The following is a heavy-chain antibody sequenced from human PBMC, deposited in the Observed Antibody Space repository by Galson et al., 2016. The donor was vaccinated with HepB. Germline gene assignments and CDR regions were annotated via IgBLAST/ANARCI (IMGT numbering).Heavy chain of an antibody. CDR1: GFIFTGYW. V-gene: IGHV3-7*03. Sequence: SLRLSCAASGFIFTGYWMSWVRQAPGKGLEWVAPISPDGRETNYVDSVKARFTISRDNAKNPVYLQMNSLRAEDTAVYYCTKNTFKIPDDDFWGQGTLVTVSS. CDR2: ISPDGRET. CDR3: TKNTFKIPDDDF. D-gene: IGHD3-3*02. J-gene: IGHJ4*02.